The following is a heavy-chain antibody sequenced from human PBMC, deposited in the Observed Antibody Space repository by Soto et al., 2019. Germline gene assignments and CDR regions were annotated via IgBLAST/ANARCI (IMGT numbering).Heavy chain of an antibody. D-gene: IGHD2-2*01. V-gene: IGHV1-69*01. Sequence: QVQLVQSGAEVKKPGSSVKVSCKASGRTFSSYAISWVRQAPGQGLEWMGGIIPISGTANYAQKFQGRVTITADESTTTAYMELSSLRSEDTAVYSWARSQGSSTSLEINFYIYYGMNVWGKGTTVPFS. CDR1: GRTFSSYA. CDR3: ARSQGSSTSLEINFYIYYGMNV. J-gene: IGHJ6*04. CDR2: IIPISGTA.